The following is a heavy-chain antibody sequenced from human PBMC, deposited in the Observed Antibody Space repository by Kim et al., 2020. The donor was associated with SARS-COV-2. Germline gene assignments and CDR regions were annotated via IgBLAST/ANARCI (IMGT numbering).Heavy chain of an antibody. CDR1: GLIVSSTY. CDR2: IYTDDST. J-gene: IGHJ4*02. D-gene: IGHD4-17*01. CDR3: ATHPYGDPDY. V-gene: IGHV3-66*01. Sequence: GGSLRLSCAASGLIVSSTYMRWVRQAPGKGLKWVSIIYTDDSTNYGASVKGRCTISRDNSKNTLYLQLNSLRADDTAVYYCATHPYGDPDYWGQGTLVSVSS.